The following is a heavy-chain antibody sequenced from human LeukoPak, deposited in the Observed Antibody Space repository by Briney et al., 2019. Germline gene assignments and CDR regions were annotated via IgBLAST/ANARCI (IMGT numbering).Heavy chain of an antibody. J-gene: IGHJ4*02. CDR2: ISGSGGTT. CDR3: AEFAQRYCSGGSCHPFDY. D-gene: IGHD2-15*01. CDR1: GFTFSSYW. V-gene: IGHV3-23*01. Sequence: GGSLRLSCAASGFTFSSYWMHWVRQAPGKGLEWVSAISGSGGTTYYADSVKGRFTISRDNSKNTLHLQMNSLRAEDTAAYYCAEFAQRYCSGGSCHPFDYWGQGTLVTVSS.